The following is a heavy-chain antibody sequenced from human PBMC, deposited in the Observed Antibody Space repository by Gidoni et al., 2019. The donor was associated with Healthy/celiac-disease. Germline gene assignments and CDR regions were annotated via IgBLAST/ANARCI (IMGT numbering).Heavy chain of an antibody. CDR3: AREGDYGGQLWAFDS. J-gene: IGHJ3*02. V-gene: IGHV3-48*02. D-gene: IGHD4-17*01. Sequence: EVQLVESGGGLVQPGGSLRLSCAASGFTFSSYSMNWVRQAPGKGLEWVSYISSSSSRIYYADSVKGRFTISRDNAKNSLYLQMNRLRDEDTAVYYCAREGDYGGQLWAFDSWGQGTMVTVSS. CDR1: GFTFSSYS. CDR2: ISSSSSRI.